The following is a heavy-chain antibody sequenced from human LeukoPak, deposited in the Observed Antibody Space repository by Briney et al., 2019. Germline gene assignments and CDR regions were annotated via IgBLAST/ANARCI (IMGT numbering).Heavy chain of an antibody. CDR1: GGSISSYY. D-gene: IGHD1-26*01. Sequence: SETLSLTCTVSGGSISSYYWSWIRQPPGKGLEWIGYIYYSGSTNYNPSLKSRVTISVDTSKNQFSLKLSSVTAADTAVYYCARHGASPVWELDYWGQGTLVTVSS. CDR2: IYYSGST. CDR3: ARHGASPVWELDY. J-gene: IGHJ4*02. V-gene: IGHV4-59*08.